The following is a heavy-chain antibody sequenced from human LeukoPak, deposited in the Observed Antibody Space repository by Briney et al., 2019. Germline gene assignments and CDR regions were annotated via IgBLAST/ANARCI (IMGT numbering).Heavy chain of an antibody. CDR3: ARGADFDWLSLFDY. Sequence: GASVKVSCKASGYTFTSYGISWVRQAPGQGLEWMGWISAYNGNTNYAQKFQGRVTITADKSTSTAYMELSSLRSEDTAVYYCARGADFDWLSLFDYWGQGTLVTVSS. J-gene: IGHJ4*02. D-gene: IGHD3-9*01. CDR1: GYTFTSYG. V-gene: IGHV1-18*01. CDR2: ISAYNGNT.